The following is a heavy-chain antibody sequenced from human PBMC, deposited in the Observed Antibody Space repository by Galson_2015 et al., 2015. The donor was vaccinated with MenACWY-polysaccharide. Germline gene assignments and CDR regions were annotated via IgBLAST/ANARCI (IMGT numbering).Heavy chain of an antibody. CDR1: GFTFSSYA. J-gene: IGHJ5*02. Sequence: SLRLSCAASGFTFSSYAMIWVRQAPGKGLEWVSAISGSGGSTYYADSVKGRFTISRDNSKNTLYLQMNSLRAEDTAVYYCAKLGGGEDSGYYYEGWFDPWGQGTLVTVSS. CDR3: AKLGGGEDSGYYYEGWFDP. D-gene: IGHD3-22*01. V-gene: IGHV3-23*01. CDR2: ISGSGGST.